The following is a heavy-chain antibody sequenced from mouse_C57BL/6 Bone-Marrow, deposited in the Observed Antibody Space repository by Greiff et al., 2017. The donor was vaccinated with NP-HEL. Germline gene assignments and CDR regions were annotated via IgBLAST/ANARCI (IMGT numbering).Heavy chain of an antibody. J-gene: IGHJ3*01. Sequence: EVQLVESGGDLVKPGGSLKLSCAASGFTFSSYGMSWVRQTPDKRLEWVATISSGGSYTYYPDSVKGRFTISRDNAKNTLYLQMSSLKSEDTAMYYCARQLRLRFAYWGKGTLVTVSA. D-gene: IGHD3-2*02. CDR1: GFTFSSYG. CDR2: ISSGGSYT. V-gene: IGHV5-6*01. CDR3: ARQLRLRFAY.